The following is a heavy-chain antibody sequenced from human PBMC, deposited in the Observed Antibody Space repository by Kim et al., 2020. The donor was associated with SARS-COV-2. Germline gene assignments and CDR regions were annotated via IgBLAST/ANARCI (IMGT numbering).Heavy chain of an antibody. CDR3: AREEV. J-gene: IGHJ4*02. V-gene: IGHV3-7*01. Sequence: RNQDGSWKYYVDSVTGRFTISRDNAKTSLYLQMSSLRADDTAVYYCAREEVWGQGTLVTVSS. CDR2: RNQDGSWK.